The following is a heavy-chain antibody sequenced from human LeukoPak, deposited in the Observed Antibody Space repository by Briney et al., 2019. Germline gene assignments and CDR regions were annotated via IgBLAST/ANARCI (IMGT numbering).Heavy chain of an antibody. CDR1: GFSVSSNY. CDR3: AKGSVGATYFDY. CDR2: IYSGGNT. D-gene: IGHD1-26*01. V-gene: IGHV3-53*05. J-gene: IGHJ4*02. Sequence: GGSLRLSCAASGFSVSSNYMSWVRQTPGKGLECVSLIYSGGNTYYADSVKGRFTISRDHSKNTLYLQMNSLRAEDTAVYYCAKGSVGATYFDYWGQGTLVTVSS.